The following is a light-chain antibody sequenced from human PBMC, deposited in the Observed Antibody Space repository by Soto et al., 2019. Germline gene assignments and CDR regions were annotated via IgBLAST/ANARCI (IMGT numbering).Light chain of an antibody. CDR1: QTISSW. V-gene: IGKV1-5*03. J-gene: IGKJ1*01. CDR3: QHYNSYSEA. CDR2: KAS. Sequence: DIQMTQSPSTLSGSVGDRVTTTCRASQTISSWLTWYQQKPGKAPKLLIYKASTLKTGVPSRFSGSGSGTEFTITISSLQPDDFATYYCQHYNSYSEAFGQGTKVELK.